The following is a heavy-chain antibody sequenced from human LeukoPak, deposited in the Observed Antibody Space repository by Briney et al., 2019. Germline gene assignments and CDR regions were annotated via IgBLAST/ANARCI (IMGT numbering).Heavy chain of an antibody. Sequence: PGGSLRLSCAASGFTFSSYAMSWVRQAPGKGLEWVSAISGSGGSTYYADSVKGRFTISRDNSKNTLYLQMNSLRAEDTAVYYCARPASAYSSSWDFPLSFDIWGQGTMVTVSS. CDR3: ARPASAYSSSWDFPLSFDI. V-gene: IGHV3-23*01. D-gene: IGHD6-13*01. CDR1: GFTFSSYA. CDR2: ISGSGGST. J-gene: IGHJ3*02.